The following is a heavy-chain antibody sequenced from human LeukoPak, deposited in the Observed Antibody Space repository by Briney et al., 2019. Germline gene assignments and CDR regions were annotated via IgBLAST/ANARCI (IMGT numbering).Heavy chain of an antibody. J-gene: IGHJ4*02. V-gene: IGHV3-21*01. CDR2: ISTRGYI. CDR1: GFTFSSYN. CDR3: ARAGRGIAAAGRKPPDY. D-gene: IGHD6-13*01. Sequence: GGSLRLSCEASGFTFSSYNMNWVRQAPGKGLEWVSSISTRGYIYYADSVKGRFTISRDNTKNSLYLQMNSLRAEDTAVYYCARAGRGIAAAGRKPPDYWGQGTLVTVSS.